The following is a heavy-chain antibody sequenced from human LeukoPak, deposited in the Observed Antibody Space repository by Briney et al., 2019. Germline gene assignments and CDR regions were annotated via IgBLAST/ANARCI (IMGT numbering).Heavy chain of an antibody. CDR1: GFTFISYW. J-gene: IGHJ4*02. Sequence: GGSLRLSCAASGFTFISYWMRWGRQAPGKGLEGVANIKPDGSEKNYVDSVKGRFTISRDNAKNSVYLQMNSLRAEDTAVYYCARGGTATYYFDYWGQGTLVTVSS. V-gene: IGHV3-7*01. D-gene: IGHD3-16*01. CDR2: IKPDGSEK. CDR3: ARGGTATYYFDY.